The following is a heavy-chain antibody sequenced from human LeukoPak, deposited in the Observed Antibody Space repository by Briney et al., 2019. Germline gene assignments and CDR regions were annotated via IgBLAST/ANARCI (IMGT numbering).Heavy chain of an antibody. J-gene: IGHJ5*02. CDR1: GGSISNYY. CDR2: IYYSGST. V-gene: IGHV4-59*08. Sequence: MTSETPSLTCTVSGGSISNYYWSWIRQPPGKGLEWIGYIYYSGSTNYNPSLKSRVTISVDTSKNQFSLKLSSVTAADTAVYYRARHTAEKYNWFDRWGQGTLVIVSS. CDR3: ARHTAEKYNWFDR. D-gene: IGHD5-24*01.